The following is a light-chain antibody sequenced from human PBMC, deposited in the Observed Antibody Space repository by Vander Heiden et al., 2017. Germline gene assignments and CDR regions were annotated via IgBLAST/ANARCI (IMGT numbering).Light chain of an antibody. V-gene: IGLV3-25*03. CDR2: KDS. CDR3: QSADSSGTSGV. J-gene: IGLJ3*02. CDR1: ALPKPY. Sequence: SYELTQPPPVSVSPGQTARITCSGDALPKPYGYWYPQKPGQARVLVIYKDSERPSGIPERFSGSSSGTTVTLTISGVQAEDEADYYCQSADSSGTSGVFGGGTKLTVL.